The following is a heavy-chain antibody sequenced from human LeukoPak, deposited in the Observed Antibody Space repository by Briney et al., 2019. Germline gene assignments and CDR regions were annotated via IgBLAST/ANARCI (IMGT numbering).Heavy chain of an antibody. J-gene: IGHJ4*02. Sequence: PSQTLSLTCTVSGGSISSGDYYWSWIRQPPGKGLEWIGYIYYSGSTYYNPSLKSRVTISVDTSKNQFSLKLSSVTAADTAVYYCARAPYYDIFEYYFDYWGQGTLVTVSS. CDR2: IYYSGST. CDR1: GGSISSGDYY. D-gene: IGHD3-9*01. CDR3: ARAPYYDIFEYYFDY. V-gene: IGHV4-30-4*01.